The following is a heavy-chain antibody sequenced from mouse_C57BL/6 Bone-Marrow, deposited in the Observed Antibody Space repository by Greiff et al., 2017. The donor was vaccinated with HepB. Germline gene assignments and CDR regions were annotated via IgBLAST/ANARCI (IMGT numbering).Heavy chain of an antibody. V-gene: IGHV14-1*01. J-gene: IGHJ2*01. CDR3: TTNYYGSSHY. CDR1: GFNIKDYY. CDR2: IDPEDGDT. D-gene: IGHD1-1*01. Sequence: VQLQQSGAELVRPGASVKLSCTASGFNIKDYYMHWVKQRPEQGLEWIGRIDPEDGDTEYDPKFQGKATMTADTSSNPAYLQLSSLTSEDTAVYYCTTNYYGSSHYWGQGTTLTVSS.